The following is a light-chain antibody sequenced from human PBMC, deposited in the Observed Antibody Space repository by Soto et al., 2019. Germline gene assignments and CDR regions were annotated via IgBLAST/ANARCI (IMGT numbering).Light chain of an antibody. Sequence: DIVMTQSPDSLAVSLGERATINCKSSQSVLYSSNNKNYLAWYQQKPGQPPKLLIYWASTRESGVPDRFSGSGYGKDLTLTIRSMQAEDVAVYYCQQYYSTTTYTFGQGNKLEIK. CDR1: QSVLYSSNNKNY. V-gene: IGKV4-1*01. CDR3: QQYYSTTTYT. J-gene: IGKJ2*01. CDR2: WAS.